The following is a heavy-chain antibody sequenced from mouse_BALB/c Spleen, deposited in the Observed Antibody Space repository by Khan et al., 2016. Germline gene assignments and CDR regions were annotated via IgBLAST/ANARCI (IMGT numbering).Heavy chain of an antibody. Sequence: VQLQQPGAELVKPGASVKLSCLASGFNIKDTYMHWVKQGPEQGLEWIGRIDPANGETKYDPKFQGKATITADTSSNTACLQLSSLTSEDTAVYYCTRGFDFDPFAYGGQGTLVTVST. D-gene: IGHD2-4*01. J-gene: IGHJ3*01. V-gene: IGHV14-3*02. CDR1: GFNIKDTY. CDR3: TRGFDFDPFAY. CDR2: IDPANGET.